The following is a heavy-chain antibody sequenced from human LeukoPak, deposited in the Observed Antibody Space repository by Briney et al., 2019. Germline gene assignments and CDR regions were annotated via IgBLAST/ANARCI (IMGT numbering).Heavy chain of an antibody. D-gene: IGHD1-1*01. J-gene: IGHJ6*04. CDR3: TRGAFNYNDGYYHGMDV. Sequence: ASVKVSCKASGYSFTSYDISWVRQATGQGLEWMGWMNPNSGNTGYARKFQGRVTMTRNTSISTAYMELSTLRSEDTAVYYCTRGAFNYNDGYYHGMDVWGKGTTVTVSS. CDR1: GYSFTSYD. V-gene: IGHV1-8*01. CDR2: MNPNSGNT.